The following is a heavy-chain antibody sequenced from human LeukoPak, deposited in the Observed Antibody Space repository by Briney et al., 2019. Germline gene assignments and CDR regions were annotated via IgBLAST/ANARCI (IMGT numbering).Heavy chain of an antibody. CDR3: ARDNALEGEPFDI. CDR1: GFTFSSYE. CDR2: ISSSGSTI. D-gene: IGHD1-1*01. Sequence: GGSLRLSCAASGFTFSSYEMNWVRQAPGKGLEWVSYISSSGSTIHYADSMKGRFTTSRDNAKNSLYLQMNSLRAEDTAVYYCARDNALEGEPFDIWGQGTMVTVSS. V-gene: IGHV3-48*03. J-gene: IGHJ3*02.